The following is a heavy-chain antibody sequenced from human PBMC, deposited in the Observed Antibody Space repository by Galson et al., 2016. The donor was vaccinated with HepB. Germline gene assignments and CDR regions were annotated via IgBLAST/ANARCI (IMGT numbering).Heavy chain of an antibody. CDR1: GDSVTTGGYY. CDR3: ARGGYSYGYGDEY. J-gene: IGHJ4*02. V-gene: IGHV4-31*03. CDR2: IYSRVVT. Sequence: TLSLTCNVSGDSVTTGGYYWSWIRQHPGKGLEWIGYIYSRVVTFYTPSLRSRVEISLDTSKNQSSLKLSSVTAADTAFYYCARGGYSYGYGDEYWGQGILVTVSS. D-gene: IGHD5-18*01.